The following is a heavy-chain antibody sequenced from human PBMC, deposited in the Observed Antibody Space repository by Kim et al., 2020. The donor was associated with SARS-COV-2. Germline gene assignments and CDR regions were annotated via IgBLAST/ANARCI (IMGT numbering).Heavy chain of an antibody. CDR1: GYSFTSYW. V-gene: IGHV5-10-1*01. J-gene: IGHJ4*02. D-gene: IGHD6-19*01. Sequence: GESLKISCKGSGYSFTSYWISWVRQMPGKGLEWMGRIDPSDSYTNYSPSFQGHVTISADKSISTAYLQWSSLKASDTAMYYCASFRIAVAGTPWKDYWGQGTLVTVSS. CDR3: ASFRIAVAGTPWKDY. CDR2: IDPSDSYT.